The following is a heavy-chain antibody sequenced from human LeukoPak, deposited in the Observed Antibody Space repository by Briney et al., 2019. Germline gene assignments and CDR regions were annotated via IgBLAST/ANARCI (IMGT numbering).Heavy chain of an antibody. CDR3: AREGVALTVGATDY. CDR1: GFTFTRYA. CDR2: ISSDGSNK. Sequence: GGSLRLSCAASGFTFTRYAMHWVRQAPGKGLEWVAVISSDGSNKYQADSVKGRFTISRDNSKNTLFLQMNSLRAEDTAVYFCAREGVALTVGATDYWGQGTLVTVSS. V-gene: IGHV3-30*14. D-gene: IGHD1-26*01. J-gene: IGHJ4*02.